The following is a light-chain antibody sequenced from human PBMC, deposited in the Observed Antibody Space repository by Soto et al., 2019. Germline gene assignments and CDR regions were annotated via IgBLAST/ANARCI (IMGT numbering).Light chain of an antibody. CDR1: TSDVGGYDY. Sequence: QSALTQPASVSGSPGQSITISCTGTTSDVGGYDYVSWYQHHAGKGPKLLLFEVSNRPSGVSTRFSGSKSGNTASLTISGLQAEDEADYYCASYSSNSDLGVFGTGTKVTVL. CDR3: ASYSSNSDLGV. V-gene: IGLV2-14*01. J-gene: IGLJ1*01. CDR2: EVS.